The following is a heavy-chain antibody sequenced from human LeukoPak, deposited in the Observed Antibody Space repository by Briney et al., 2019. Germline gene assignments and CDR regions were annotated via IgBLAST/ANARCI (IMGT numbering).Heavy chain of an antibody. J-gene: IGHJ2*01. CDR3: ARGVLGPYYFDL. CDR2: IHYTGAT. CDR1: GGTFRGYY. V-gene: IGHV4-34*01. Sequence: PSETLSLTCAVFGGTFRGYYWSWIRQPPGKGLEWIGEIHYTGATNYKPSLKSRVTISGDPSKNQVSLRLYSVTAADTAVYYCARGVLGPYYFDLWGRGTLVTVSS. D-gene: IGHD7-27*01.